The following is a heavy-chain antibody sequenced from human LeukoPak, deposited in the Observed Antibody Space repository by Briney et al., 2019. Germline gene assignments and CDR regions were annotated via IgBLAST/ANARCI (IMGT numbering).Heavy chain of an antibody. CDR2: IRSKVFGGTG. J-gene: IGHJ4*02. Sequence: GGSLRLSCAASGFTFRIFGLNWVRQAPWKGPEWVGFIRSKVFGGTGEYASAVKGRFIISRDDSKNIAYLQMKSLKIEDTAVYYCARDLYDSSGYYFGHWGQGTLVTVSS. D-gene: IGHD3-22*01. CDR3: ARDLYDSSGYYFGH. CDR1: GFTFRIFG. V-gene: IGHV3-49*04.